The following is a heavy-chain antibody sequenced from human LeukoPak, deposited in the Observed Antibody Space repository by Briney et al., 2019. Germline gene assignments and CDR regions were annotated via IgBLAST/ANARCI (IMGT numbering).Heavy chain of an antibody. J-gene: IGHJ6*03. CDR3: ARGRYGDTFYYYYYYFMDV. V-gene: IGHV4-30-4*07. Sequence: SQTLSLTCTVSGVSISSGGYSWSWIRQPPGKGLEWIGYIYYSGTTYYNPSLKSRVTISADTSKNQFSLKLSSVTAADTAIYYCARGRYGDTFYYYYYYFMDVWGKGTTVTVSS. CDR2: IYYSGTT. CDR1: GVSISSGGYS. D-gene: IGHD2-21*01.